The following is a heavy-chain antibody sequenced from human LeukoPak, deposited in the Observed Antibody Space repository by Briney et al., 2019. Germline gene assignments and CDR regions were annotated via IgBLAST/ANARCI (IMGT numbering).Heavy chain of an antibody. CDR2: INSDGSST. J-gene: IGHJ4*02. D-gene: IGHD6-19*01. CDR1: GFTFSSYW. Sequence: PGGSLRLSCAASGFTFSSYWMHWVRQAPGKGLVWVSRINSDGSSTSYADSVKGRFTISRDNAKNSLYLQMNSLRAEDTAVYYCTRDQGHYSSGWYAYETPTHHFDYWGQGTLVTVSS. V-gene: IGHV3-74*01. CDR3: TRDQGHYSSGWYAYETPTHHFDY.